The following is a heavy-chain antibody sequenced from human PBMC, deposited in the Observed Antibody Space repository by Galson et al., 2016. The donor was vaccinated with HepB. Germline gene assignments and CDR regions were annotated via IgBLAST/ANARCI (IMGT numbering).Heavy chain of an antibody. V-gene: IGHV5-51*01. CDR3: ARSRTSSWGAEFFQH. J-gene: IGHJ1*01. Sequence: QSGAEVKKPGESLKISCKGSGYNFANYWIGWVRQMPGKGLEWMGIIYPADSETRYSPSSQGQVTIPADKSISTAYLQWSSLKAPDTAMYYCARSRTSSWGAEFFQHWGQGTLVTVSS. CDR2: IYPADSET. D-gene: IGHD6-13*01. CDR1: GYNFANYW.